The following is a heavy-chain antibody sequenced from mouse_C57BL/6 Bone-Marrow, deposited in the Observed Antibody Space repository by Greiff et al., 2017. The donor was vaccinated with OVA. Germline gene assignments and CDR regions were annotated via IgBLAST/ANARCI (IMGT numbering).Heavy chain of an antibody. V-gene: IGHV1-55*01. Sequence: QVQLQQPGAELVKPGASVKMSCKASGYTFTSYWITWVKQRPGQGLEWIGDIYPGSGSTNYNEKFKSKATLTVDTSSSTAYMQLSSLTSEDSAVYYCARSRGYDDDGGDYWGQGTSVTVSS. CDR3: ARSRGYDDDGGDY. D-gene: IGHD2-4*01. CDR2: IYPGSGST. CDR1: GYTFTSYW. J-gene: IGHJ4*01.